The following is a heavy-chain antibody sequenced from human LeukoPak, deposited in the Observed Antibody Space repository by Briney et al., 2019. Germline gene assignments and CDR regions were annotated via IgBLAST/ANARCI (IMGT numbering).Heavy chain of an antibody. V-gene: IGHV1-2*02. CDR3: ARGGYVVVVAATQAGTDY. D-gene: IGHD2-15*01. Sequence: ASVKVSCKASGYTSTGYYMHWVRQAPGQGLEWMGWINPNSGGTNYAQKFQGRVTMTRDTSISTAYMELSRLRSDDTAVYYCARGGYVVVVAATQAGTDYWGQGTLVTVSS. J-gene: IGHJ4*02. CDR2: INPNSGGT. CDR1: GYTSTGYY.